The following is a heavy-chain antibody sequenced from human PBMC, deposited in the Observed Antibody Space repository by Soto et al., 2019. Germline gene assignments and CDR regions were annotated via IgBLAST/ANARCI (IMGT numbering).Heavy chain of an antibody. V-gene: IGHV3-30*18. D-gene: IGHD4-17*01. CDR2: ISYDGRNK. CDR3: AKEGSGYGDYPYYFDY. J-gene: IGHJ4*02. Sequence: GGSLRLSCAASGFTFSSYGMHWVRQAPGKGLEWVAVISYDGRNKNYADSVKGRFTISRDNYKNALYLQMNSLRTEDTAVYHCAKEGSGYGDYPYYFDYWGQGTLVTVSS. CDR1: GFTFSSYG.